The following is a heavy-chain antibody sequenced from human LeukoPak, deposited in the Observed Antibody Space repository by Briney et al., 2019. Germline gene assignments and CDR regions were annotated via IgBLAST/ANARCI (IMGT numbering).Heavy chain of an antibody. V-gene: IGHV3-74*01. Sequence: GGSLRLSCAASGFTFSSYWMHWVRQAPGKGLVWVSRINSDGSSTSYADSVKGRFTISRDNAKNTLYLQMNSLRAEDTAVYYCAREGGMIKAFDYWGQGTLVTVSS. CDR3: AREGGMIKAFDY. J-gene: IGHJ4*02. CDR1: GFTFSSYW. D-gene: IGHD3-22*01. CDR2: INSDGSST.